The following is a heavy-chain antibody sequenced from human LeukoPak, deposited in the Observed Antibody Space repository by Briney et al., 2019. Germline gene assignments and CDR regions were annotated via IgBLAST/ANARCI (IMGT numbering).Heavy chain of an antibody. Sequence: GGSLRLSCAASGFSVGSYGMSWVRQAPGKGLEWVSTFSGNGEWTHYTDSVKGRFTTYRDKTKNTLYLQMNSLIFEDTALYYCAKGGFNYTSRDNDGFDTWGQGTMVTVSS. CDR2: FSGNGEWT. J-gene: IGHJ3*02. CDR3: AKGGFNYTSRDNDGFDT. CDR1: GFSVGSYG. V-gene: IGHV3-23*01. D-gene: IGHD3-3*01.